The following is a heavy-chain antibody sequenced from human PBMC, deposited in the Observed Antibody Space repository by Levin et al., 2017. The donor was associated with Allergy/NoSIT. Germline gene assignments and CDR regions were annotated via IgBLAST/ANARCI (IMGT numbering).Heavy chain of an antibody. D-gene: IGHD3-10*01. CDR1: GFTFSSYS. Sequence: GGSLRLSCAASGFTFSSYSMNWVRQAPGKGLEWVSSISSSSSYIYYADSVKGRFTISRDNAKNSLYLQMNSLRAEDTAVYYCARDVIGADDTSPGGQGTMVTVSS. J-gene: IGHJ3*01. V-gene: IGHV3-21*01. CDR2: ISSSSSYI. CDR3: ARDVIGADDTSP.